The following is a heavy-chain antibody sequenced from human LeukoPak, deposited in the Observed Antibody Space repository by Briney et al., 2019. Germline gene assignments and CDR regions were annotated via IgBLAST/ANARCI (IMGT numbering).Heavy chain of an antibody. J-gene: IGHJ4*02. V-gene: IGHV4-31*03. D-gene: IGHD3-3*01. CDR3: ARDTPITIFGVVISRQIDY. Sequence: SQTLSLTCTVSGGSISSGGYYWSWIRQHPGKGLEWIGYIYYNGSTYYNPSLKSRVTISVDTSKNQFSLKLSSVTAADTAVYYCARDTPITIFGVVISRQIDYWGQGTLVTVSS. CDR2: IYYNGST. CDR1: GGSISSGGYY.